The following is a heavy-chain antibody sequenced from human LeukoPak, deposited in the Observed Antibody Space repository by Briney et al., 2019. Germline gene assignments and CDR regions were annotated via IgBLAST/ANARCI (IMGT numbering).Heavy chain of an antibody. V-gene: IGHV6-1*01. D-gene: IGHD3-22*01. CDR2: TYYRSKWYN. CDR3: ARSPSYYYDSGGWPFDY. J-gene: IGHJ4*02. Sequence: SQTLSLTCAISGDSVSSNSAAWNWIRQSPSRGLEWLGRTYYRSKWYNDYAVSVKSRITINPDTSKNQFSLQLNSVTPEDTAVYYCARSPSYYYDSGGWPFDYWGQGTLVTVSS. CDR1: GDSVSSNSAA.